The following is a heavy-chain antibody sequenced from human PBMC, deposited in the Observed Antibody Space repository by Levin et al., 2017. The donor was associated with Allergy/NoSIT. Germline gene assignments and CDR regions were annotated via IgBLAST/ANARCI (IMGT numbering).Heavy chain of an antibody. V-gene: IGHV3-9*01. CDR3: AKDTTGYELGALEN. D-gene: IGHD5-12*01. CDR1: GFNFDDYA. CDR2: ISWNTGSI. Sequence: SCVVSGFNFDDYAMHWVRQAPGKGLEWVAGISWNTGSIGYADSVKGRFTISRDNGKNSLYLQMNSLRAEDTALYYCAKDTTGYELGALENWGQGTRVTVSS. J-gene: IGHJ4*02.